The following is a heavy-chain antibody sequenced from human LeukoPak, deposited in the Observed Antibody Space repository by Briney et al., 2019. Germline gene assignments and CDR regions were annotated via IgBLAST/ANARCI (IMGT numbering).Heavy chain of an antibody. Sequence: GGSLRLSCAASGFTFINYVMSWVRQAPGKGLEWVSSIRGIGDNTYYADSVKGRFTISRDNSQNTLYLQMNSLRAEDTAMYFCAGDDSSGYFFDFWGQGTLVTVSS. CDR2: IRGIGDNT. CDR1: GFTFINYV. V-gene: IGHV3-23*01. CDR3: AGDDSSGYFFDF. D-gene: IGHD3-22*01. J-gene: IGHJ4*02.